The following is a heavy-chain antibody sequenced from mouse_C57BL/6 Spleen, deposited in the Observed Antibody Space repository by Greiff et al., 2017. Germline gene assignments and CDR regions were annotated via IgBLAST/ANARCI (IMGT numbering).Heavy chain of an antibody. CDR3: ARGGYFY. D-gene: IGHD2-3*01. CDR2: ISDGGSYT. Sequence: EVMLVESGGGLVKPGGSLKLSCAASGFTFSSYAMSWVRQTPEKRLEWVATISDGGSYTYYPDNVKGRFTISRDSAKNNLYLQMSHLKSEDTAMYYCARGGYFYWGQGTSVTVSS. J-gene: IGHJ4*01. V-gene: IGHV5-4*03. CDR1: GFTFSSYA.